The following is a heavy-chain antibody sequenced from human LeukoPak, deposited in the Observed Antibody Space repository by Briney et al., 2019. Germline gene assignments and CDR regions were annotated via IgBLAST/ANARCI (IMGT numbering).Heavy chain of an antibody. CDR2: ISYDGSNK. Sequence: PGGSLRLSCAASGFTVSSNYMSWVRQAPGKGLEWVAVISYDGSNKYYADSVKGRFTISRDNSKNTLYLQMNSLRAEDTAVYYCAKDLGVPAVFDYWGQGTLVTVSS. CDR1: GFTVSSNY. V-gene: IGHV3-30*18. J-gene: IGHJ4*02. D-gene: IGHD2-2*01. CDR3: AKDLGVPAVFDY.